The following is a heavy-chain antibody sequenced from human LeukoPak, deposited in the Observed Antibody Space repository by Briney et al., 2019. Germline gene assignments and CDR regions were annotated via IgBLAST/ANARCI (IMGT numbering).Heavy chain of an antibody. CDR3: ARPGTDYGMDV. V-gene: IGHV4-59*08. J-gene: IGHJ6*02. CDR1: GGSISSYY. CDR2: IYYSGST. Sequence: SETLSLTCTVSGGSISSYYWSWIRQPPGKGLEWIGYIYYSGSTNYNPSLKSRVTISVDTSKNQFSLKLSSVTAADTAVYYCARPGTDYGMDVWGQGTLVTVSS.